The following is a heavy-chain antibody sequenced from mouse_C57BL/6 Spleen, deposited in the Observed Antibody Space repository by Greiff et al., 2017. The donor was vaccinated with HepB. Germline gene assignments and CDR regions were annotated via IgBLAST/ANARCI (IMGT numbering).Heavy chain of an antibody. V-gene: IGHV1-82*01. D-gene: IGHD2-3*01. CDR3: ADGVFDY. CDR2: IYPGDGDT. Sequence: LQESGPELVKPGASVKISCKASGYAFSSSWMNWVKQRPGKGLEWIGRIYPGDGDTNYNGKFKGKATLTADKSSSTAYMQLSSLTSEDSAVYFCADGVFDYWGQGTTLTVSS. J-gene: IGHJ2*01. CDR1: GYAFSSSW.